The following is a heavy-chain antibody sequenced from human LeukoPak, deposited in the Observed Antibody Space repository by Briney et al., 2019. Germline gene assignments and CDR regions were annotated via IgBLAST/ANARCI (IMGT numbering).Heavy chain of an antibody. CDR3: ARLVRYDDYIQH. J-gene: IGHJ1*01. CDR2: IYYSGST. CDR1: GGSISSYY. D-gene: IGHD3-22*01. Sequence: TSETLSLTCTVSGGSISSYYWSWIRQPPGKGLEWIGYIYYSGSTNYNPSLKSRVTISVDTSKNQFSLKLSSVTAADTAVYYCARLVRYDDYIQHWGQGTLVTVSS. V-gene: IGHV4-59*08.